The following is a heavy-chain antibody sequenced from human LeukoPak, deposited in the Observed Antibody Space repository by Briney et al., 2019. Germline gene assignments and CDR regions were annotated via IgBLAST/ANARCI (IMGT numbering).Heavy chain of an antibody. Sequence: PSETLSLTCTVPGDSISDSNYYWGWIRQPPGKGLEWIGSIYYSGSTYYNPSLKSRVTISVDTSKNQFSLKLSSVTAADTAVYYCARHIYCGGDCSPPVYWGQGTLVTVSS. CDR1: GDSISDSNYY. J-gene: IGHJ4*02. D-gene: IGHD2-21*02. V-gene: IGHV4-39*01. CDR3: ARHIYCGGDCSPPVY. CDR2: IYYSGST.